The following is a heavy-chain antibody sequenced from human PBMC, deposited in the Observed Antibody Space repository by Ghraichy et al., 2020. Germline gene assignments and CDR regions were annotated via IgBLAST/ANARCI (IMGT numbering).Heavy chain of an antibody. D-gene: IGHD1-26*01. V-gene: IGHV4-30-2*01. J-gene: IGHJ4*02. Sequence: SETLSLTCAVSGGSISSGGYSWSWIRQPPGKGLEWVGYISQGGNTYYNPSLQSRVTISVDRSKDQFFLNLSSVTVADTAVYYCARSRLVGAYHFDYWGQGALVTVSS. CDR3: ARSRLVGAYHFDY. CDR2: ISQGGNT. CDR1: GGSISSGGYS.